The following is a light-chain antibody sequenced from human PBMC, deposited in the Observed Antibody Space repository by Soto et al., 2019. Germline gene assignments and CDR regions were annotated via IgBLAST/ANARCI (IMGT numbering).Light chain of an antibody. CDR1: SSDVGGYNY. Sequence: QSALTQPPSVSGAPGQSITISCTGTSSDVGGYNYVSWYQQHPGKAPKLMIYDVSNRPSGVSNRFSGSKSGNTASLTISGLQAEDEADYYCSSYTSSSTLEVVFGGGTKVTVL. J-gene: IGLJ2*01. CDR3: SSYTSSSTLEVV. V-gene: IGLV2-14*01. CDR2: DVS.